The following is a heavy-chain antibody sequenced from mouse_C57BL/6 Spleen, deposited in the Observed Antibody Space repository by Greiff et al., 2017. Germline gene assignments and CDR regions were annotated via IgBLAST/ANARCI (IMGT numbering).Heavy chain of an antibody. Sequence: VQLQQSGPELVKPGASVKISCKASGYAFSSYWMYWVKQRPGKGLEWIGRIYPGDGDTNYNGKFKGRTTLSADKSSSTAYMQLSSLTSEASAVYFCARSNSYYAMDYWGQGTSVTVSS. CDR3: ARSNSYYAMDY. CDR1: GYAFSSYW. J-gene: IGHJ4*01. CDR2: IYPGDGDT. D-gene: IGHD2-5*01. V-gene: IGHV1-82*01.